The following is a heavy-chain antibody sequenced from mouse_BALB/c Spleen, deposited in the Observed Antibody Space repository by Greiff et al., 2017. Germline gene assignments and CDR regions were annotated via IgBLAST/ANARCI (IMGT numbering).Heavy chain of an antibody. V-gene: IGHV3-2*02. CDR1: GYSITSDYA. Sequence: EVMLVESGPGLVKPSQSLSLTCTVTGYSITSDYAWNWIRQFPGNKLEWMGYISYSGSTSYNPSLKSRISITRDTSKNQFFLQLNSVTTEDTATYYCARGGYYGNYVGAMDYWGQGTSVTVSS. D-gene: IGHD2-1*01. CDR2: ISYSGST. CDR3: ARGGYYGNYVGAMDY. J-gene: IGHJ4*01.